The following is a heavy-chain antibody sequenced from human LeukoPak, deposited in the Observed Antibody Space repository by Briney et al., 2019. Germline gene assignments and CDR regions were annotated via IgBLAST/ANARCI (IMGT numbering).Heavy chain of an antibody. CDR1: GFTFSNAW. CDR2: IKSKTDGGTT. D-gene: IGHD3-16*01. V-gene: IGHV3-15*01. Sequence: GGSLRLSCAAFGFTFSNAWMSWVRQAPGKGLEWVGRIKSKTDGGTTDYAAPVKGRFTISRGDSKNTLYLQMNSLKTEDTAVYYCTTSPYYDYVWGSYWGQGTLVTVSS. J-gene: IGHJ4*02. CDR3: TTSPYYDYVWGSY.